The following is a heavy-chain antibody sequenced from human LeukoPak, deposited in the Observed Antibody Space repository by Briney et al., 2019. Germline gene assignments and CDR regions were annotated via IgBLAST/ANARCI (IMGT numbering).Heavy chain of an antibody. Sequence: ASGKVSFKASGYPFPRYGISRVRQAPGQGLEWMGWISAYNGNTNYAQKLQGRVTMTTDTSTSTAYMELRSLRSDDTAVYYCARDLVVKNDYWGQGTLVTVSS. CDR3: ARDLVVKNDY. CDR2: ISAYNGNT. D-gene: IGHD2-15*01. CDR1: GYPFPRYG. V-gene: IGHV1-18*01. J-gene: IGHJ4*02.